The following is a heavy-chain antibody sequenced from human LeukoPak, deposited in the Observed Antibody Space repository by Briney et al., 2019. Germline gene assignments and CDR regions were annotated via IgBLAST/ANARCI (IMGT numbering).Heavy chain of an antibody. J-gene: IGHJ6*02. V-gene: IGHV5-51*01. D-gene: IGHD2-15*01. CDR1: ANTVTNSW. Sequence: GESLKFSCKASANTVTNSWIGWVGQMPGKGLEWMGIIFVGDSDTTYSPSFQGQVTISADRSISTAYLQWNSLKASDTAMYFCARLGYCSGGTCSSGYFYGMDVWGQGTTVTVSS. CDR3: ARLGYCSGGTCSSGYFYGMDV. CDR2: IFVGDSDT.